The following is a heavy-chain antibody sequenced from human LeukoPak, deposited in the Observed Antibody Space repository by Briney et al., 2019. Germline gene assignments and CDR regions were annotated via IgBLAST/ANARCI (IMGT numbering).Heavy chain of an antibody. CDR3: ARDLYYYGSGSYH. CDR1: GFTFDDYT. CDR2: IKQDGSEK. Sequence: GGSLRLSCAASGFTFDDYTMSWVRQAPGKGLEWVANIKQDGSEKYYVDSVKGRFTISRDNAKNSLYLQMNSLRAEDTAVYYCARDLYYYGSGSYHWGQGTLVTVSS. V-gene: IGHV3-7*01. D-gene: IGHD3-10*01. J-gene: IGHJ4*02.